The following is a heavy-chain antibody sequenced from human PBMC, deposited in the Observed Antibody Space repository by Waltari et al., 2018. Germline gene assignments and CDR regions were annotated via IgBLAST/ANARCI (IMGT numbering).Heavy chain of an antibody. CDR1: GYSFTSYD. CDR2: MNPMSGNT. Sequence: QVQLVQSGAEVKKPGASVTVSCRASGYSFTSYDITWVRLAPGQGLEWMGWMNPMSGNTGDARKFQGRVSMTGDPSINTAYMELSSLTFDDTAVYYCARAVRNQLLSEYWGQGTLVAVSS. D-gene: IGHD2-2*01. V-gene: IGHV1-8*01. CDR3: ARAVRNQLLSEY. J-gene: IGHJ4*02.